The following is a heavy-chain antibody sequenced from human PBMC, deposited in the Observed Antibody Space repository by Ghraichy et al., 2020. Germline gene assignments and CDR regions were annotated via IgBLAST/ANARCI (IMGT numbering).Heavy chain of an antibody. V-gene: IGHV3-66*01. D-gene: IGHD1-26*01. CDR3: AGGGGHTTGYSMDA. J-gene: IGHJ6*02. CDR1: GFTVSNKV. CDR2: IYRVGNT. Sequence: GGSLRLSCAASGFTVSNKVMTWVRQAPGKGLEWVSVIYRVGNTNYADSVKGRFTISRDISKNTLNLQMNNLRAEDTAVYYCAGGGGHTTGYSMDAWGQGTTVTVSS.